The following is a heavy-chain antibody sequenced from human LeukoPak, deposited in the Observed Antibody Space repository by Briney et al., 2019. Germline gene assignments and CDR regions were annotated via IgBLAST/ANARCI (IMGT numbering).Heavy chain of an antibody. D-gene: IGHD3/OR15-3a*01. CDR2: IRSKTDGGTT. J-gene: IGHJ4*02. CDR3: STWTDLYDY. Sequence: GGSLRLSCAASGFTFGSYGMSWVRQAPGKGLDWVGRIRSKTDGGTTDHAASVKGRFTISRDDSNNMLYLQMNSLKTEDTAVYYCSTWTDLYDYWGQGTLVTVSS. V-gene: IGHV3-15*01. CDR1: GFTFGSYG.